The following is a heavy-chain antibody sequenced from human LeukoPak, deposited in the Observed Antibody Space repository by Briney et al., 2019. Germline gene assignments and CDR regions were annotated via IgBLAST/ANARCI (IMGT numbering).Heavy chain of an antibody. CDR1: GGSISSGSYY. Sequence: PSETLSLTCTVSGGSISSGSYYGSWIRQPAGKGLEWSGRIYTSGRTNYNPSLKGRVTISVDTSKNQFSLKLSSVTAADTAVYYCARVRNYDFWSGYSPYYHYGMDVWGQGTTVTVSS. V-gene: IGHV4-61*02. CDR2: IYTSGRT. J-gene: IGHJ6*02. D-gene: IGHD3-3*01. CDR3: ARVRNYDFWSGYSPYYHYGMDV.